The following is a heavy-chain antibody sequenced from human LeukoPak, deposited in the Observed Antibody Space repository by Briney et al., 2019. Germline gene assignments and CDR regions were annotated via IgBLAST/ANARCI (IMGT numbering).Heavy chain of an antibody. CDR1: GGSISSYY. CDR3: ARALDESWFDP. Sequence: SETLSLTCAVSGGSISSYYWSWIRQPPGKGLEWIGHIYYSGSTNYNPSLKSRVTISVDTSKNQFSLKLSSVTAADTAVYYCARALDESWFDPWGQGTLVTVSS. CDR2: IYYSGST. D-gene: IGHD1-1*01. J-gene: IGHJ5*02. V-gene: IGHV4-59*08.